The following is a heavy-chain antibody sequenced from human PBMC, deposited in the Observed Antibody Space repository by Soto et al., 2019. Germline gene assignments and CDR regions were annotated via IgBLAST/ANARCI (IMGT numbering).Heavy chain of an antibody. CDR1: GSAFSTYA. D-gene: IGHD6-19*01. Sequence: ESLGLTCAASGSAFSTYAASWVRQAPGRGLEWVSAISYSGDNTYYADSVKGRFTISRDNSKNTLYLQMNSLRGEDTAVYYCVKDRSSSDWYGYFDYWGPGTLVTVSS. CDR2: ISYSGDNT. J-gene: IGHJ4*02. V-gene: IGHV3-23*01. CDR3: VKDRSSSDWYGYFDY.